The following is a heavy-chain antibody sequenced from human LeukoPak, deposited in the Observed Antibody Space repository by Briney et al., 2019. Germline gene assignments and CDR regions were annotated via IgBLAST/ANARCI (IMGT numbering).Heavy chain of an antibody. V-gene: IGHV3-21*01. CDR1: GFTFSSYS. Sequence: GGSLRLSCAASGFTFSSYSMNWVRQAPGKGLEWVSTISSSSSYIYYADSVKGRFTISRDDAKNSLYLQMNSLRAEDTAVYYCARGLGGYRAFNIWGQGTLVTVSP. J-gene: IGHJ3*02. CDR2: ISSSSSYI. D-gene: IGHD6-25*01. CDR3: ARGLGGYRAFNI.